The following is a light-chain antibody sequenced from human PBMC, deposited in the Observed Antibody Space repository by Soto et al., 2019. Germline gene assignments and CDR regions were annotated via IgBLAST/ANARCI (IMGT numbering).Light chain of an antibody. CDR1: NSNIGRNT. Sequence: QLVLTQPPSASGTPGQRVTISCSGSNSNIGRNTVNWYQQVPGTAPKLLIHSNNQRPSGVPDRFSGSTSGTSASLAISGLQSEDEADYYCTAWDDSLNALFGGGTKLTVL. CDR2: SNN. V-gene: IGLV1-44*01. J-gene: IGLJ3*02. CDR3: TAWDDSLNAL.